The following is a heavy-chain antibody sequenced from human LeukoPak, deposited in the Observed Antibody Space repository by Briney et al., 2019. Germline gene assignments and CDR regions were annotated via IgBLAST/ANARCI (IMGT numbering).Heavy chain of an antibody. CDR2: IKSKTDGGTT. V-gene: IGHV3-15*01. D-gene: IGHD3-22*01. Sequence: GGSLRLSCAASGFTFSNAWMSWVRQAPGKGLEWVGRIKSKTDGGTTDYAAPVKGRFTISRDDSKNTLYLQMNSLKTEDTAVYYCTTEGYYYDSSGYYPQFDYWGQGTLVTVSS. J-gene: IGHJ4*02. CDR1: GFTFSNAW. CDR3: TTEGYYYDSSGYYPQFDY.